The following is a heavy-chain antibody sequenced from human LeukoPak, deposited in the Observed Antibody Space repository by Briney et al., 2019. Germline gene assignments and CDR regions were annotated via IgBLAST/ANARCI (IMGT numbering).Heavy chain of an antibody. CDR3: AREGVYYYYMDV. Sequence: KPGGSLRLSCAASGFTFSDYFMSWIRQAPGKGLERVSYISSSGSTIYYADSVKGRFTISRDNAKNSLYLQMNSLRAEDTAVYYCAREGVYYYYMDVWGKGTTVTVSS. CDR2: ISSSGSTI. D-gene: IGHD2-8*01. J-gene: IGHJ6*03. CDR1: GFTFSDYF. V-gene: IGHV3-11*01.